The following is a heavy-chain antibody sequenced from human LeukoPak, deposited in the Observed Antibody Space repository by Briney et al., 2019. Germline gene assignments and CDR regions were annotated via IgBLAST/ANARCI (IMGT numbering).Heavy chain of an antibody. J-gene: IGHJ5*02. Sequence: GASVKVSCKASGYTFTSYDINWVRQATGQGLEWMGWMNPNSGNTGYAQKFQGRVTMTRNTSISTAYMELSSLRSEDTAVYYCASSGLGGSGNYHRTWYNWFDPWGQGTLITVSS. D-gene: IGHD3-10*01. CDR1: GYTFTSYD. V-gene: IGHV1-8*01. CDR3: ASSGLGGSGNYHRTWYNWFDP. CDR2: MNPNSGNT.